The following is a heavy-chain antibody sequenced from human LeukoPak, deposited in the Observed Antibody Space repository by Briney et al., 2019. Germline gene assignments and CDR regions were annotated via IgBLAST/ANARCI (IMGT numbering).Heavy chain of an antibody. CDR3: ARGRILTGLRAKTIFGVVTHFDY. D-gene: IGHD3-3*01. CDR1: GGSFSVYY. V-gene: IGHV4-34*01. Sequence: PSETLSLTCAVYGGSFSVYYWSWIRQPPGKGLEWIGEINHSGSTNYNPSLKSRVTISVDPSKNQFSLKLSSVTAADTAVYYCARGRILTGLRAKTIFGVVTHFDYWGQGTLVTVSS. J-gene: IGHJ4*02. CDR2: INHSGST.